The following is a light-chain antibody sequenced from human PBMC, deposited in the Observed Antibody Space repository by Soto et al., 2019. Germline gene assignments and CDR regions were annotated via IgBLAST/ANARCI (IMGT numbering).Light chain of an antibody. CDR1: QSISSW. CDR2: KAS. V-gene: IGKV1-5*03. Sequence: DIQMTQSPSTLSASVGDRVTITCRASQSISSWLAWYQQKPGTAPKLLIYKASSLQSGVPSRFSGSGSGTEFTLTISSLQPDDFATYYCQQYVTAFRSLGQGTKVDI. J-gene: IGKJ1*01. CDR3: QQYVTAFRS.